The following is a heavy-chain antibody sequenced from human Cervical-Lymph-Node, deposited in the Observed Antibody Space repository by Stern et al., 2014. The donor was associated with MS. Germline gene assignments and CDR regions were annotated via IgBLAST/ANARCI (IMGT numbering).Heavy chain of an antibody. CDR2: ISSDGSNP. D-gene: IGHD6-19*01. CDR3: AKPAVARYFDY. Sequence: VQLVESGGGVVQPGRSLRLSCAASGFTFGSHTMNWVRQAPGKGLDWVAVISSDGSNPHYAESVKGRFTISRDNSNNTLYLQMNSLRAEDTAVYFCAKPAVARYFDYWGQGTQVTVSS. V-gene: IGHV3-30-3*02. CDR1: GFTFGSHT. J-gene: IGHJ4*02.